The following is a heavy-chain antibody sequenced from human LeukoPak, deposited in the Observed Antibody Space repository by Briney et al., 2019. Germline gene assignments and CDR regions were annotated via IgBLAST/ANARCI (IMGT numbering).Heavy chain of an antibody. D-gene: IGHD3-16*01. Sequence: SETLSLTCAVSGGSISSSNWWSWVRQPPEKGLEWIGEIYRSGGTNYNPSLTSRVTISVDKSKNQFSLRLSSVTAADTAVYYCARLSSGGTPNWFDPWGPGTLVTVSS. CDR1: GGSISSSNW. CDR2: IYRSGGT. V-gene: IGHV4-4*02. CDR3: ARLSSGGTPNWFDP. J-gene: IGHJ5*02.